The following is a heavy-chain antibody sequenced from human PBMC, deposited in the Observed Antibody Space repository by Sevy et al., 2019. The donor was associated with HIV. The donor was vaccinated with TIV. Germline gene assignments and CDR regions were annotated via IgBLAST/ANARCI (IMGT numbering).Heavy chain of an antibody. J-gene: IGHJ4*02. Sequence: SETLALTCTVSGGSITSLYWNWIRQPPGKGLEWIANIYYNGHINYTPSLKSRVTLSLDTSKNQFSLRLSSVTAADTAMYYCAGENAWGRGYSWGQGTLVTVSS. V-gene: IGHV4-59*08. CDR1: GGSITSLY. CDR3: AGENAWGRGYS. CDR2: IYYNGHI. D-gene: IGHD1-26*01.